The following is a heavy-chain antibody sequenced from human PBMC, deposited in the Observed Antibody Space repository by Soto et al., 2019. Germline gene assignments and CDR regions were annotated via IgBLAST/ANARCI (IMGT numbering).Heavy chain of an antibody. CDR1: GFTFISYG. J-gene: IGHJ3*02. CDR2: ISYDGSNK. V-gene: IGHV3-30*18. D-gene: IGHD3-22*01. CDR3: AKDRNYYDSSGYFDAFDI. Sequence: WGSLRLSCAASGFTFISYGIRFFGQSPSKWLEWVAVISYDGSNKYYADSVKGRFTISRDNSKNTLYLQMNSLRAEDTAVYYCAKDRNYYDSSGYFDAFDIWGQGTMVTVSS.